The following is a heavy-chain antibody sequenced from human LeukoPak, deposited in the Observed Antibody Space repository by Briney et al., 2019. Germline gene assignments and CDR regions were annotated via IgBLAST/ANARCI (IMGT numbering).Heavy chain of an antibody. CDR2: INSDGSST. CDR1: GFTFSSYW. Sequence: PGGSLRLSCAASGFTFSSYWMHWVRQAPGKGLVWVSRINSDGSSTSNADSVKGRFTISRDNAKNTLYLHMNSQRAEDTAVYYCARAIGYCSSTSCIYYFDYWGQGTLVTVSS. D-gene: IGHD2-2*01. J-gene: IGHJ4*02. CDR3: ARAIGYCSSTSCIYYFDY. V-gene: IGHV3-74*01.